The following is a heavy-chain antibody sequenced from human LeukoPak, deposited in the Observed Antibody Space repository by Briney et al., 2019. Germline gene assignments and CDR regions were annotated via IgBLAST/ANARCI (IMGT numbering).Heavy chain of an antibody. Sequence: GGSLRISCAASGFAVTSTSMSWIRQAPGKGLEWVSIIYGDTTTYYADSVKGRFTIFRDNSRNTLYLQMNSLRAEDTAVYYCARAAGSSWFAYWGQGTLVTASS. CDR1: GFAVTSTS. J-gene: IGHJ4*02. V-gene: IGHV3-66*01. D-gene: IGHD6-13*01. CDR3: ARAAGSSWFAY. CDR2: IYGDTTT.